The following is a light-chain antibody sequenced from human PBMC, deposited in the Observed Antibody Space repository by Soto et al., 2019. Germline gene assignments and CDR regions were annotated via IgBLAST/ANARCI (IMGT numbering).Light chain of an antibody. CDR1: QTVRTNY. CDR3: QQYSDSPLT. J-gene: IGKJ4*01. CDR2: GAS. Sequence: EIVLTQSPGTLSLSPGERATLSCRASQTVRTNYLAWFQHKPGQAPRLLIYGASSRATGIPHRFSGSGSGTDFTLTINGLEPEDFAVYFCQQYSDSPLTFGGGTKVEIK. V-gene: IGKV3-20*01.